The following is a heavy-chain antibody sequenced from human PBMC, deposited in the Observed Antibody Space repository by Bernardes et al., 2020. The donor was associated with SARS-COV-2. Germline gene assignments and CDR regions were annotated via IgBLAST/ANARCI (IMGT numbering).Heavy chain of an antibody. CDR2: IYHSGST. Sequence: SETLSLTCAVSGVSISSSNWWSCVRQPAGKGLEWIGEIYHSGSTNYNPSLKSRVTISVDKSKNQFSLKLSSVTAADTAVYYCARRYSSGWPFDYWGQGTLVTVSS. J-gene: IGHJ4*02. CDR3: ARRYSSGWPFDY. CDR1: GVSISSSNW. D-gene: IGHD6-19*01. V-gene: IGHV4-4*02.